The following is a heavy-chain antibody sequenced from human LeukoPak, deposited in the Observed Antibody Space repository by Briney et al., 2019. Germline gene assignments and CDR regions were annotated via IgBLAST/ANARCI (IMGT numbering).Heavy chain of an antibody. D-gene: IGHD3-3*01. V-gene: IGHV1-8*01. J-gene: IGHJ6*02. CDR3: ARTRITIFGVVIIHYYGMDV. CDR2: MNPNSGNT. Sequence: ASVTVSCKASGYTFTSHDINWVRQATGQGLEWMGWMNPNSGNTGYAQKFQGRVTMTRNTSISTAYMELSSLRSEDTAVYYCARTRITIFGVVIIHYYGMDVWGQGTTVTVSS. CDR1: GYTFTSHD.